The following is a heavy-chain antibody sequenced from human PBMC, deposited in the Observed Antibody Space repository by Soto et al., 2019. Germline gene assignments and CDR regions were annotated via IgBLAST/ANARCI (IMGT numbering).Heavy chain of an antibody. CDR2: INAGNGNT. V-gene: IGHV1-3*01. CDR3: ATHHCSSTSCYHYYYYGMDV. D-gene: IGHD2-2*01. CDR1: GYTFSAYT. J-gene: IGHJ6*02. Sequence: ASVKVSCKATGYTFSAYTMNWVRQAPGQRLEWMGWINAGNGNTKYSQKFQGRVTITRDTSASTAYMELSSLRSEDTAVYCCATHHCSSTSCYHYYYYGMDVWGQGTTVTVSS.